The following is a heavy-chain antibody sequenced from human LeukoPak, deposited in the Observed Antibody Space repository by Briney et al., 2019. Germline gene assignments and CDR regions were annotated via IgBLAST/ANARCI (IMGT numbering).Heavy chain of an antibody. V-gene: IGHV1-2*06. J-gene: IGHJ6*02. Sequence: GASVKVSCKASGNTFTGYYMHWVRQAPGQGLEWMGRINPNSGGTNYAQKFQGRVTITRDTSASTAYMELSSLRSEDTAVYYCARDSAPLSSGMNGMDVWGQGTTVTVSS. CDR2: INPNSGGT. CDR3: ARDSAPLSSGMNGMDV. D-gene: IGHD3-10*02. CDR1: GNTFTGYY.